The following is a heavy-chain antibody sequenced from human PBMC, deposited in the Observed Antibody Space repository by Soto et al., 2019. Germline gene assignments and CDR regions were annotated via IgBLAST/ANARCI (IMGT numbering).Heavy chain of an antibody. CDR3: ARVLGYCSSTSCYGSSIWFDP. CDR2: IYYSGST. J-gene: IGHJ5*02. D-gene: IGHD2-2*01. CDR1: GGSVSSGSYY. Sequence: SETLSLTCTVSGGSVSSGSYYWSWIRQPPGKGLDWIGYIYYSGSTNYNPSLKSRVTISVDTSKNQFSLKLSSLTAADTAVYYCARVLGYCSSTSCYGSSIWFDPWGQGTLVTVSS. V-gene: IGHV4-61*01.